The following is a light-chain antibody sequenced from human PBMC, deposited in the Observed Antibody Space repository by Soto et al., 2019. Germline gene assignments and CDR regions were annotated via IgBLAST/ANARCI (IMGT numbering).Light chain of an antibody. CDR3: QQYYSLALD. Sequence: DIQMTQSPSSLSASVGDRVIISCQESQDISNYLNWYQQKPGKAPKLLLSDASKFEAGVPSRFNGRGSGTEFTVTISSLQPEDIATYYCQQYYSLALDFCPGTKVYI. CDR1: QDISNY. CDR2: DAS. V-gene: IGKV1-33*01. J-gene: IGKJ3*01.